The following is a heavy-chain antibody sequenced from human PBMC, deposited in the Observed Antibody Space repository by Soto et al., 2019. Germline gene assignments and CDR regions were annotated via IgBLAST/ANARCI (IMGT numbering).Heavy chain of an antibody. CDR1: GCSISSSNW. J-gene: IGHJ5*02. D-gene: IGHD3-10*01. CDR3: ARDYMVRGVMRWFDP. CDR2: IYHSGST. Sequence: SETLSLTCAVSGCSISSSNWWSWVRQPPGKGLEWIGEIYHSGSTNYNPSLKSRVTTSVDKSKNQFSLKLSSVTAADTAVYYCARDYMVRGVMRWFDPWGQGTLVTVSS. V-gene: IGHV4-4*02.